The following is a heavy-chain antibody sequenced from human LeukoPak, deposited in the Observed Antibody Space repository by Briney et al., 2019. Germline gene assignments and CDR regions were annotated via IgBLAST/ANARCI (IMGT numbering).Heavy chain of an antibody. CDR3: ARMSGWYWFDY. CDR1: GFTFTNYW. CDR2: IKTDGSEK. J-gene: IGHJ4*02. V-gene: IGHV3-7*01. D-gene: IGHD6-19*01. Sequence: GGSLRLSCAASGFTFTNYWMSWVRQPPGKGLEWVANIKTDGSEKYYVDSVKGRFTISRGNTKNSLYLQMNSLRAEDTAMHYCARMSGWYWFDYWGRGTLVTVSS.